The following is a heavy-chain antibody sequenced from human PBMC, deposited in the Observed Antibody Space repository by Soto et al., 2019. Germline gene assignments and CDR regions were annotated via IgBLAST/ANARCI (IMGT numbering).Heavy chain of an antibody. J-gene: IGHJ4*02. D-gene: IGHD6-13*01. CDR2: ISASGGST. V-gene: IGHV3-23*01. Sequence: PGGSLRLSCAASGFMFSSYAMNWVRQAPGKGLEWVSGISASGGSTIYADSVKGRFTISRDNAKNSLSLQMNSLRVDDTAVYYCARAIAAPGAYWGQGTLVTVSS. CDR1: GFMFSSYA. CDR3: ARAIAAPGAY.